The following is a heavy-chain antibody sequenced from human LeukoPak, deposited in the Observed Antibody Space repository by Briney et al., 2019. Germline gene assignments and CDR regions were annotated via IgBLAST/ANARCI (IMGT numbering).Heavy chain of an antibody. V-gene: IGHV3-30*03. J-gene: IGHJ6*02. CDR3: ARDPGSGYFL. Sequence: GRSLRLSCAASGFIFSSYGMHWVRQAPGKGLEWVAVTSYDGSNKYYADSVKGRFTISRDNSKNTLYLQMNSLRAEDTAVYYCARDPGSGYFLWGQGTTVTVSS. D-gene: IGHD3-3*01. CDR2: TSYDGSNK. CDR1: GFIFSSYG.